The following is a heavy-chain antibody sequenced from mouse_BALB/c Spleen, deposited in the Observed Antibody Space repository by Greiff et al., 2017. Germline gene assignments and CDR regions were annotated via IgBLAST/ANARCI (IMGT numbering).Heavy chain of an antibody. CDR1: GYTFTSYW. V-gene: IGHV1-69*02. CDR2: IYPSDSYT. J-gene: IGHJ2*01. CDR3: TRKGGLRQDY. D-gene: IGHD2-4*01. Sequence: VQLQQSGAELVRPGASVKLSCKASGYTFTSYWINWVKQRPGQGLEWIGNIYPSDSYTNYNQKFKDKATLTVDKSSSTAYMQLSSPTSEDSAVYYCTRKGGLRQDYWGQGTTLTVSS.